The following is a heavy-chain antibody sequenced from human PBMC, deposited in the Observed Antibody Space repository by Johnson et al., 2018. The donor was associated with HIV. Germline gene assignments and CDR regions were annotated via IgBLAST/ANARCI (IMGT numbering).Heavy chain of an antibody. Sequence: QVHLVESGGGVVQPGRSLRLSCAASGFTFSSYAMHWVRQAPGKGLEWVAVISYDGTKKYSAGSVKGRFTISRDNSKNTLYLQMNNLRLGDTAVYYCARSVHDYSDYLWGRDAFDIWGQGTMVIVSS. CDR3: ARSVHDYSDYLWGRDAFDI. CDR2: ISYDGTKK. J-gene: IGHJ3*02. D-gene: IGHD4-11*01. V-gene: IGHV3-30*04. CDR1: GFTFSSYA.